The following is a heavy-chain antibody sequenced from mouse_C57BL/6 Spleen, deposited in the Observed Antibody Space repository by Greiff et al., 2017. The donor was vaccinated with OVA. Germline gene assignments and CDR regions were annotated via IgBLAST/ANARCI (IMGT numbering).Heavy chain of an antibody. CDR2: IHPNSGST. J-gene: IGHJ3*01. V-gene: IGHV1-64*01. CDR1: GYTFTSYW. CDR3: ARGAQATFVFAY. D-gene: IGHD3-2*02. Sequence: QVQLQQPGAELVKPGASVKLSCTASGYTFTSYWMHWVKQRPGQGLEWIGMIHPNSGSTNYNEKFKSKATLTVDKSSSTAYMQLSSLTSEDAAVYYCARGAQATFVFAYGGQGTLVTVSA.